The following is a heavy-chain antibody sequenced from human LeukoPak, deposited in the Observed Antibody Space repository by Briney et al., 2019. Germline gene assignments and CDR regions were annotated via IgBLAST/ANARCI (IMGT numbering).Heavy chain of an antibody. Sequence: GGSVRLSCAASGLTVNIKYMSWDRQAPGKGLEWVSIIYSGGSTNYADSVKGRFTISRDNSKNTVYLQMNSLRAEDTAVYYCTGDVYQHWGQGSLVTVSS. CDR3: TGDVYQH. V-gene: IGHV3-53*01. J-gene: IGHJ1*01. CDR2: IYSGGST. CDR1: GLTVNIKY. D-gene: IGHD1-14*01.